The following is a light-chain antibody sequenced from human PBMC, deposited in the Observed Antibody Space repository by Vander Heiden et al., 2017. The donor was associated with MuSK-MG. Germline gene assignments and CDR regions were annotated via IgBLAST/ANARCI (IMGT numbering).Light chain of an antibody. CDR1: SLRSYY. CDR3: NSRDSSGNHLGV. V-gene: IGLV3-19*01. Sequence: SSELTQDPAVSVAFGQTVRITCQGDSLRSYYASWYQQKPGQAPVLVIYGKNNRPSGIPDRFSGSSSGNTASLTITGAQAEDEADYYCNSRDSSGNHLGVFGGGTKLTVL. J-gene: IGLJ2*01. CDR2: GKN.